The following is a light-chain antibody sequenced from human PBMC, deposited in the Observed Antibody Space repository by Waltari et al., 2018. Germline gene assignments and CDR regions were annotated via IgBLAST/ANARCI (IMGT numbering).Light chain of an antibody. CDR1: NSALGYYNY. Sequence: QSALTQPASVSGSPGQSITISCTGTNSALGYYNYVSWYQQYPGKAPKLMIFDVTRWPSGVSHRCSGSKSGNTASLTISGLQAEDEADYFCAAYTSTNTVIFGGGTKVTVL. J-gene: IGLJ2*01. V-gene: IGLV2-14*01. CDR2: DVT. CDR3: AAYTSTNTVI.